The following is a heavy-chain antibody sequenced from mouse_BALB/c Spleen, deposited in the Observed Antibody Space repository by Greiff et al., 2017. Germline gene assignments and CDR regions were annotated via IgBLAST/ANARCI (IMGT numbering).Heavy chain of an antibody. CDR3: ARENYDYAFAY. D-gene: IGHD2-4*01. V-gene: IGHV3-6*02. J-gene: IGHJ3*01. CDR2: ISYDGSN. Sequence: DVQLQESGPGLVKPSQSLSLTCSVTGYSITSGYYWNWIRQFPGNKLEWMGYISYDGSNNYNPSLKNRISITRDTSKNQFFLKLNSVTTEDTATYYCARENYDYAFAYWGQGTLVTVSA. CDR1: GYSITSGYY.